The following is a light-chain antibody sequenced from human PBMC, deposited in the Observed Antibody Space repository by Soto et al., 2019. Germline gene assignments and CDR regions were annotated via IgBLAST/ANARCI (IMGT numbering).Light chain of an antibody. CDR2: RAS. CDR3: QQYNNWPLT. Sequence: DIVMTQSPATLSVSPGERATLSCRASQSVSSNLAWYQQKPGQAPRLLIYRASTRATGIPARFSGSGSGTDFTLTISSLQSEDFAVYLCQQYNNWPLTFGGGTKLEIK. J-gene: IGKJ4*01. CDR1: QSVSSN. V-gene: IGKV3-15*01.